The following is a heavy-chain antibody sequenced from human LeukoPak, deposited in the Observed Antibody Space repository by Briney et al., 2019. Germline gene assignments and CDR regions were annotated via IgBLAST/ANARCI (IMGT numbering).Heavy chain of an antibody. D-gene: IGHD6-13*01. CDR1: GGSISSNTYY. J-gene: IGHJ4*02. Sequence: SETLSLTCTVSGGSISSNTYYWGWIRQPPGKGLEWIGTIHYSGNTYYKSSLKSRVTISVDTSRNQFSLKLNSVTAADTAVYYCARRGEGYSSTSYFFDSWGQGALVTVSS. CDR3: ARRGEGYSSTSYFFDS. CDR2: IHYSGNT. V-gene: IGHV4-39*01.